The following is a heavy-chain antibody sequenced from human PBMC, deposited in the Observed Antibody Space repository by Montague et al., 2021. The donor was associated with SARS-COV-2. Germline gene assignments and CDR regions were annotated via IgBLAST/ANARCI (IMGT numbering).Heavy chain of an antibody. J-gene: IGHJ3*01. Sequence: SETLSLTCTVSGGSIRSSSYYWGWIRQPPGEGLEWIGNIYYSGSTYYNPSLKSRVTISVDTSKDQFSLNLNSVTVADTAIYFCARPASGIGNAFDVWGQGTMVNVS. CDR1: GGSIRSSSYY. D-gene: IGHD3-10*01. CDR3: ARPASGIGNAFDV. CDR2: IYYSGST. V-gene: IGHV4-39*01.